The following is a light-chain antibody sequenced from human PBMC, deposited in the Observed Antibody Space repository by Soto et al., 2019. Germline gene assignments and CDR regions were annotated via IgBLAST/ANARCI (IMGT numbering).Light chain of an antibody. CDR1: QSISSN. CDR3: QQYNDWWT. CDR2: GAS. Sequence: EIVMTQSPATLSVSPGERATLSFRASQSISSNLAWYQQKPGQAPRLLIYGASTRATGVPGRFSGSGSGTEFTLTISSLQSEDFAVYYCQQYNDWWTFGHGTKVDI. J-gene: IGKJ1*01. V-gene: IGKV3-15*01.